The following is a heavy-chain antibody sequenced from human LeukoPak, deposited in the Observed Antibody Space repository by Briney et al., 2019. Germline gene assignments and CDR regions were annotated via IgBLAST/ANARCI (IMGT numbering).Heavy chain of an antibody. D-gene: IGHD3-3*01. V-gene: IGHV4-39*01. J-gene: IGHJ4*02. CDR3: ARLSTIFVY. Sequence: SETLSLTCTVSGGSISSSSYYWGWIRQPPGKGLEWIGSIYYSGSSYYNPSLKSRVTISVDTSKNQFSLKLSSVTAADTAVYYCARLSTIFVYWGQGTLVTVSS. CDR1: GGSISSSSYY. CDR2: IYYSGSS.